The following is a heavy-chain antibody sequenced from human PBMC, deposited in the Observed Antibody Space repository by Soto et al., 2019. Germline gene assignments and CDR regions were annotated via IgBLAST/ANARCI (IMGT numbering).Heavy chain of an antibody. V-gene: IGHV4-31*03. CDR3: ARGIAVAGTLGFDP. CDR2: ISYSGST. D-gene: IGHD6-19*01. J-gene: IGHJ5*02. CDR1: GGSISSGGYY. Sequence: TLSLTCTVSGGSISSGGYYWNWIRQHPGKGLEWIGSISYSGSTYYNPSLRSRVTISVDTSKNQFSLKLSSVTAADTAVYYCARGIAVAGTLGFDPWGQGTLITVSS.